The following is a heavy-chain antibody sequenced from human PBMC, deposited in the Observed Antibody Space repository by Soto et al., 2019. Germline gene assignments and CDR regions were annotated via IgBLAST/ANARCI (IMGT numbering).Heavy chain of an antibody. CDR3: ARVPTVTTRLYYYYMDV. Sequence: PSETLSLTCAVYGGSFSGYYWSWIRQPPGKELEWIGEINHSGSTNYNPSLKSRVTISVDTSKNQFSLKLSSVTAADTAVYYCARVPTVTTRLYYYYMDVWGKGTTVTVS. CDR2: INHSGST. V-gene: IGHV4-34*01. CDR1: GGSFSGYY. J-gene: IGHJ6*03. D-gene: IGHD4-4*01.